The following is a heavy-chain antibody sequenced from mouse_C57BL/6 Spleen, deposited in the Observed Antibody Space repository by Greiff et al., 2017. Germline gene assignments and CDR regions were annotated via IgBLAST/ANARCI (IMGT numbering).Heavy chain of an antibody. J-gene: IGHJ4*01. CDR2: ISSGSSTI. CDR3: ARRDGYPYYAMDY. D-gene: IGHD2-3*01. Sequence: DVMLVESGGGLVKPGGSLKLSCAASGFTFSDYGMHWVRQAPEKGLEWVAYISSGSSTIYYADTVKGRFTISRDNAKNTLFLQMTSLRSEDTAMYYCARRDGYPYYAMDYWGQGTSVTVSS. V-gene: IGHV5-17*01. CDR1: GFTFSDYG.